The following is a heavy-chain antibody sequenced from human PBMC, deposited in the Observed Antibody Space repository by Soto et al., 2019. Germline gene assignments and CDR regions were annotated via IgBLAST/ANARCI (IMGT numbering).Heavy chain of an antibody. Sequence: QVQLVQSGAEVKKPGASVKVSCKASGYTFTNFGISWVRQAPGQGLEWLGMINPSGGGATYAQKFLGRLTMTRDTSTNTVDMELSSLISEDTAVYYCVRGGSVVVVTAPFDYWGQGTLVTVSS. V-gene: IGHV1-46*03. D-gene: IGHD2-21*02. J-gene: IGHJ4*02. CDR1: GYTFTNFG. CDR2: INPSGGGA. CDR3: VRGGSVVVVTAPFDY.